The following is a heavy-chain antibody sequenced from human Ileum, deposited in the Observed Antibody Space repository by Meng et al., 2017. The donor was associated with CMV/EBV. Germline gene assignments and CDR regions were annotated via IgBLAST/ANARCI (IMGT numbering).Heavy chain of an antibody. CDR1: GFTFSSVG. D-gene: IGHD2-21*02. V-gene: IGHV3-30*03. CDR3: TRYCGGDCYRGNY. Sequence: CAASGFTFSSVGMHWVRKAPGKGLVWVAGISFDGNYIRYADSVRGRFTISRDNSKSTLFLQMNSLRTEDTAVYYSTRYCGGDCYRGNYWGQGTLVTVSS. CDR2: ISFDGNYI. J-gene: IGHJ4*02.